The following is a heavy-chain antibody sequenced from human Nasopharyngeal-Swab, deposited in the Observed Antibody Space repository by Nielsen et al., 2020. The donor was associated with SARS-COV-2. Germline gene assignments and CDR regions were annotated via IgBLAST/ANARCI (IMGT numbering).Heavy chain of an antibody. D-gene: IGHD3-3*01. CDR1: GVTFSSYA. CDR3: ASGYDFWSGYSQ. CDR2: IVPLLGTT. Sequence: SVKVSCKASGVTFSSYALSWVRQAPGQGLDWLGGIVPLLGTTKYVQQFQGRVTFTADKSTTTAYMELNSLISGDTAVYFCASGYDFWSGYSQWGQGTLVTVSS. J-gene: IGHJ4*02. V-gene: IGHV1-69*06.